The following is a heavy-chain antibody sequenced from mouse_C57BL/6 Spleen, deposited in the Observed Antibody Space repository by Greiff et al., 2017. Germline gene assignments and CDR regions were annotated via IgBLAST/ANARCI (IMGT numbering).Heavy chain of an antibody. V-gene: IGHV1-82*01. CDR2: IYPGDGDT. Sequence: QVQLKESGPELVKPGASVKISCKASGYAFSSSWMNWVKQRPGKGLEWIGRIYPGDGDTNYNGKFKGKATLTADKSSSTAYMQLSSLTSEDSAVYFCARYKGGSDYYGSSYAMDYWGQGTSVTVSS. CDR1: GYAFSSSW. D-gene: IGHD1-1*01. J-gene: IGHJ4*01. CDR3: ARYKGGSDYYGSSYAMDY.